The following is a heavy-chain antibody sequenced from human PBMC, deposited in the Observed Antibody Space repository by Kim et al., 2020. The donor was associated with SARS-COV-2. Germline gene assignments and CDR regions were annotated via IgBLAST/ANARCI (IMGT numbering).Heavy chain of an antibody. Sequence: SETLSLTCAVYGGSFSGYYWSWIRQPPGKGLEWIGEINHSGSTNYNPSLKSRVTISVDTSKNQFSLKLSSVTAADTAVYYCARGRGGTTVVTLGLGYYYYCGMDVWGQGPTVTVSS. CDR1: GGSFSGYY. J-gene: IGHJ6*02. V-gene: IGHV4-34*01. CDR3: ARGRGGTTVVTLGLGYYYYCGMDV. CDR2: INHSGST. D-gene: IGHD4-17*01.